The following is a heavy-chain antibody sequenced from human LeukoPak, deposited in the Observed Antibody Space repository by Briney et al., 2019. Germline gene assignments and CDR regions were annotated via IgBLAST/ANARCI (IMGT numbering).Heavy chain of an antibody. V-gene: IGHV1-46*01. CDR1: GYTFTSYY. CDR2: INPGGGST. D-gene: IGHD2-15*01. Sequence: ASVKVSCKASGYTFTSYYMHWVRQAPGQGLEWMGIINPGGGSTSYAQKFRGRVTMTRDTSTSTVYMELSSLRSEDTAVYYCARDRGYCSGGSCYFYGMDVWGQGTTVTVSS. CDR3: ARDRGYCSGGSCYFYGMDV. J-gene: IGHJ6*02.